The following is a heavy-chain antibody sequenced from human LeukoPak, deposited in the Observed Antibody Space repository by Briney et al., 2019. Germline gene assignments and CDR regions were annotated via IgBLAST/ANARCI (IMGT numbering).Heavy chain of an antibody. CDR3: ARGSLGSGSYSDSYYYGMDV. V-gene: IGHV3-21*01. CDR2: ISSSSSYI. J-gene: IGHJ6*02. CDR1: GFTFSSYS. Sequence: GGSLRLSCAASGFTFSSYSMNWVRQAPGKGLEWVSSISSSSSYIYYADSVKGRFTISRDNSKNTLYLQMNSLRAEDTAVYYCARGSLGSGSYSDSYYYGMDVWGQGTTVTVSS. D-gene: IGHD1-26*01.